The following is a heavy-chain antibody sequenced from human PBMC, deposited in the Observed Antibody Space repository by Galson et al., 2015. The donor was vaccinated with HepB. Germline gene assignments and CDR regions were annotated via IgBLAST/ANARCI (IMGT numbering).Heavy chain of an antibody. CDR3: ARYCSSTSCFIGLDY. CDR2: ISHDGSHK. Sequence: SLRLSCVASGFTFSRYALHWVRQAPGKGLEWVAVISHDGSHKYYADSVKGRFTISRDNSKNTLYLQMNSLRAEDTALYYCARYCSSTSCFIGLDYWGQGTLVTVSS. CDR1: GFTFSRYA. J-gene: IGHJ4*02. D-gene: IGHD2-2*01. V-gene: IGHV3-30-3*01.